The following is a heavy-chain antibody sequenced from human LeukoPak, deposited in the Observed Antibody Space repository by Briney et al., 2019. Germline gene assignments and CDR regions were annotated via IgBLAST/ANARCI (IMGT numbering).Heavy chain of an antibody. Sequence: SETLSLTCTVSGGSISSYYCSWIRQPPGKGLEWIGYMYYSGSTNYNPSLKSRATISVDMSKNQFSLKLSSVTVAYTAVYYCVRSSTYHLFDDWGQGTLVTVSS. V-gene: IGHV4-59*08. CDR1: GGSISSYY. J-gene: IGHJ4*02. CDR3: VRSSTYHLFDD. CDR2: MYYSGST. D-gene: IGHD2-15*01.